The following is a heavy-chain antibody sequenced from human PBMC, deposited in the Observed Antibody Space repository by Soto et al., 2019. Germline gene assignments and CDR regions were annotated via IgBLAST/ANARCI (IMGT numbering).Heavy chain of an antibody. V-gene: IGHV3-74*01. J-gene: IGHJ6*02. CDR2: INSDGSST. Sequence: EVQLVESGGGLVQPGGSLRLSCAASGFTFSSYWMHWVRQAPGKGLVWVSRINSDGSSTSYADSVKGRFTISRDNAKNTLYLQMSSLRAEDTAVYYCASTVTTWWVDYYYGMDVWGQGTTVTVSS. CDR1: GFTFSSYW. D-gene: IGHD4-17*01. CDR3: ASTVTTWWVDYYYGMDV.